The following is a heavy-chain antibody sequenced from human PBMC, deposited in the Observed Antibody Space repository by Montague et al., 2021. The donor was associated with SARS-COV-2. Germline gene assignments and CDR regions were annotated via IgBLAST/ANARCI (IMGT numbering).Heavy chain of an antibody. CDR3: AGNMAY. CDR1: SGSLSNYY. J-gene: IGHJ4*02. CDR2: MYETGNM. D-gene: IGHD2/OR15-2a*01. Sequence: SETLSLTCTVSSGSLSNYYWSWIRQSPDKGLEWIGYMYETGNMIYNPSLRSRVSISADTSKSQFSLRLTSVTAADSARYYCAGNMAYWGQGVLVPV. V-gene: IGHV4-4*09.